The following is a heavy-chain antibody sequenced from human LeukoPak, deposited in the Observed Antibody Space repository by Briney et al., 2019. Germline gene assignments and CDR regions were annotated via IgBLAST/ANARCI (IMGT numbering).Heavy chain of an antibody. CDR3: ARQLGYCSDGSCYFDY. V-gene: IGHV3-23*01. D-gene: IGHD2-15*01. J-gene: IGHJ4*02. Sequence: PGGSLRLSCAATGFTFSNYAMSWVRQALGRGLEWVSAISNNGGSTYDADSMKGRFTISRDNSKNTLHLQMNSLRAEDTAVYHCARQLGYCSDGSCYFDYWGQGTLVTVSS. CDR1: GFTFSNYA. CDR2: ISNNGGST.